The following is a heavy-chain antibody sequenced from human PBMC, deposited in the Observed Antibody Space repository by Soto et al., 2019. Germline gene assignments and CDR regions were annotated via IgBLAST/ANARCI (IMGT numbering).Heavy chain of an antibody. CDR1: GVTFSRYS. V-gene: IGHV3-21*01. CDR2: TSSSSSYI. J-gene: IGHJ6*02. D-gene: IGHD4-17*01. CDR3: AREVYGDYYYYYGMDV. Sequence: GSLKLSCATSGVTFSRYSMNWVRQAPGKGLEWVSSTSSSSSYIYYADSVKGRFTISRDNAKNSLYLQMNSLRAEDTAVYYCAREVYGDYYYYYGMDVWGQGTTVTVSS.